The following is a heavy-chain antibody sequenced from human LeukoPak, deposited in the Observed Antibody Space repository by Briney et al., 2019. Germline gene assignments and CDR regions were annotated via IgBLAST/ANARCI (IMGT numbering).Heavy chain of an antibody. D-gene: IGHD4-23*01. CDR2: INWNGGST. CDR3: STTVVTGVDY. Sequence: PGGSLRLSCAASGFTFDDYGMSWVRRAPGKGLEWVSGINWNGGSTGYADSVKGRFTISRDNAKNSLYLQMNSLRAEDTALYYCSTTVVTGVDYWGQGTLVTVSS. J-gene: IGHJ4*02. CDR1: GFTFDDYG. V-gene: IGHV3-20*04.